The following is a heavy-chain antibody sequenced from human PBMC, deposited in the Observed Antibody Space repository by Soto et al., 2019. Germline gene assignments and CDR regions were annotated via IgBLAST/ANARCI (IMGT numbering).Heavy chain of an antibody. CDR2: INPSDGTT. Sequence: QGHLVQSGAEVKRPGASVRVSCESSGYMFTSYFIHWVRQAPGQGLEWVGVINPSDGTTTYAQKFQARITMTWDTSTTTVDMELSSLRSEDTAVYYCARDKDSSARPRAEFDYWGPGTLITVSS. V-gene: IGHV1-46*01. CDR1: GYMFTSYF. J-gene: IGHJ4*02. D-gene: IGHD6-19*01. CDR3: ARDKDSSARPRAEFDY.